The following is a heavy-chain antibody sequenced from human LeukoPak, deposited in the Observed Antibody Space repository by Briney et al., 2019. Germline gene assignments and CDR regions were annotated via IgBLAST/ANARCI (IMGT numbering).Heavy chain of an antibody. V-gene: IGHV1-2*02. D-gene: IGHD3-3*01. Sequence: ASVKVSCKASGYTFTGHYMKRVRQAPEQGLEWMGWIKPKSGATTYAQKFQGRVTMTRDTSINTAYLELSSLTSDDTAIYYCARVREWEEISGAIPDYFDYWGQGTLVTVSS. CDR1: GYTFTGHY. CDR3: ARVREWEEISGAIPDYFDY. CDR2: IKPKSGAT. J-gene: IGHJ4*02.